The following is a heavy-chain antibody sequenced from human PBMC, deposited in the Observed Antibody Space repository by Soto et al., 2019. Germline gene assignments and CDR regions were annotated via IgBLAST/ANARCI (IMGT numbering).Heavy chain of an antibody. CDR2: ISPYIGNT. CDR3: ARDMDIVLVPAAPLIRDYYYGMDV. V-gene: IGHV1-18*04. J-gene: IGHJ6*02. CDR1: GYIFTDYY. Sequence: GASVKVSCKASGYIFTDYYMHWVRQAPGQELEWMGRISPYIGNTNYAQKLQGRVTMTTDTSTTTAYMELISLRSDDTAVYYCARDMDIVLVPAAPLIRDYYYGMDVWGQGTTVTVSS. D-gene: IGHD2-2*03.